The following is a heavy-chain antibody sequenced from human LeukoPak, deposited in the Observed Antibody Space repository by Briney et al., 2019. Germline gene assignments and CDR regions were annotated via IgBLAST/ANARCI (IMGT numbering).Heavy chain of an antibody. CDR1: GYSISSGYY. Sequence: SETLSLTCTVSGYSISSGYYWGWIRQPPGKGLEWIGSIYHSGSTYYNPSLKSRVTISVDTSKNQFSLKLSSVTAADTAVYYCARDNGEATYYYDSSGYNYFDYWGQGTLVTVSS. D-gene: IGHD3-22*01. J-gene: IGHJ4*02. V-gene: IGHV4-38-2*02. CDR3: ARDNGEATYYYDSSGYNYFDY. CDR2: IYHSGST.